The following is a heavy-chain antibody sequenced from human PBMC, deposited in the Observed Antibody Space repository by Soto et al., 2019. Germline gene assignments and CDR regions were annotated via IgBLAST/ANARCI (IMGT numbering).Heavy chain of an antibody. J-gene: IGHJ6*03. CDR1: GGSFSGYY. V-gene: IGHV4-34*01. CDR2: INHSGST. CDR3: AREKRGVVVVAATPEDYYYYMDV. Sequence: QVQLQQWGAGLLKPSETLSLTCAVYGGSFSGYYWSWLRQPPGKGLEWIGEINHSGSTNYNPSLKSRVTISVDTSKNQFSLKLSSVTAADTAVYYCAREKRGVVVVAATPEDYYYYMDVWGKGTTVTVSS. D-gene: IGHD2-15*01.